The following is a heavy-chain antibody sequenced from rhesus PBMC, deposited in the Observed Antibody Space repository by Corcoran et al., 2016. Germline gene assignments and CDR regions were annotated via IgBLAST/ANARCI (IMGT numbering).Heavy chain of an antibody. CDR1: GGSVSSNY. CDR2: ISSSGGST. V-gene: IGHV4-173*01. CDR3: ARDLIAAARYFDY. Sequence: QQQLQGSGPGMVKPSETLSLTYAVTGGSVSSNYWSWLRNPPGKGMEWIGRISSSGGSTDYNPSLKSRVTISTDTSKNQFSLKLSSVTAADTAVYYCARDLIAAARYFDYWGQGVLVTVSS. D-gene: IGHD6-43*01. J-gene: IGHJ4*01.